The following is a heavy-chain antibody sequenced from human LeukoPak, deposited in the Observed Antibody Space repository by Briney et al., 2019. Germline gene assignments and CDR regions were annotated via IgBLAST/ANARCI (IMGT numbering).Heavy chain of an antibody. V-gene: IGHV1-2*02. D-gene: IGHD1-7*01. CDR2: INPNSGVT. J-gene: IGHJ3*02. CDR1: GYTFIDYF. Sequence: GGSVKVSCKASGYTFIDYFIHWMRQTPGQGLEWLGWINPNSGVTRYAQKFQDRVTMTRDTAACMELSSLKSDDTAVYYCVRAVSGTLGGAFDIWGQGTAVTVSS. CDR3: VRAVSGTLGGAFDI.